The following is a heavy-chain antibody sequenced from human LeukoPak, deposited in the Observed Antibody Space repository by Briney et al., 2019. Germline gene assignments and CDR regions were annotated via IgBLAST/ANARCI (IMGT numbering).Heavy chain of an antibody. D-gene: IGHD3-3*01. CDR3: ARSARLMKGVVEVTALDD. CDR2: ITWDGGST. V-gene: IGHV3-43*01. CDR1: GFTFDDFT. J-gene: IGHJ4*02. Sequence: GGSLRLSCESSGFTFDDFTMYWVRQAPGKGLEWVSLITWDGGSTSYADSVKGRFTIARDNAKNSVYLEMNSLRADDTAVYYCARSARLMKGVVEVTALDDWGQGTLVTVSS.